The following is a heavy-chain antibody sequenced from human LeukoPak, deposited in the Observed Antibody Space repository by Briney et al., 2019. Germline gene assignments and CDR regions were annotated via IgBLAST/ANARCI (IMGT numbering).Heavy chain of an antibody. J-gene: IGHJ4*02. V-gene: IGHV4-59*01. Sequence: SETLSLTCTVSGGSISSYYWSWIRQPPGKGLEWIGYIYYSGSTNYNPSLKSRVTISIDTSKKQFSLRLSSVTAADTAVYYCARASCSGGTCPRGWYFDYWGQGTLVTVSS. CDR2: IYYSGST. D-gene: IGHD2-15*01. CDR1: GGSISSYY. CDR3: ARASCSGGTCPRGWYFDY.